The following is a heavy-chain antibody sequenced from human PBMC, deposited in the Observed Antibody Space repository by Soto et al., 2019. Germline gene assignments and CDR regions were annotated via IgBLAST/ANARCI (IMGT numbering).Heavy chain of an antibody. CDR2: IVVGSGNT. V-gene: IGHV1-58*02. D-gene: IGHD5-12*01. CDR3: ARARTLYSGYDYLVY. Sequence: GASVKVSCKASGFTFTSSAMQWVRQARGQRLEWIGWIVVGSGNTNYAQKFQERVTITRDMSTSTAYMELSSLRSEDTAVYYCARARTLYSGYDYLVYWGQGTLVTVSS. CDR1: GFTFTSSA. J-gene: IGHJ4*02.